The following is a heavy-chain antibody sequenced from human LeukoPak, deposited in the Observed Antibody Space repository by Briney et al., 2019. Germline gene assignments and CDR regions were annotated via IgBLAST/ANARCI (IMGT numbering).Heavy chain of an antibody. CDR3: TRESAILTGYDY. Sequence: GRSLRLSCTASGFTFGDYAMSWVRQAPGEGLEWVGFIRSKAYGGTTEYAASVKGRFTISRDDSKSIAYLQMNSLKTEDTAVYYCTRESAILTGYDYWGQGTLVTVSS. V-gene: IGHV3-49*04. CDR2: IRSKAYGGTT. CDR1: GFTFGDYA. D-gene: IGHD3-9*01. J-gene: IGHJ4*02.